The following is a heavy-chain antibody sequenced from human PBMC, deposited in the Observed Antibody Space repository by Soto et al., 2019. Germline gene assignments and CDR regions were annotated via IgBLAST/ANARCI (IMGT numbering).Heavy chain of an antibody. CDR1: GGSISSGGYY. D-gene: IGHD6-13*01. Sequence: PSETLSLTCTVSGGSISSGGYYWSWIRQHPGKGLEWIGYIYYSGSTYYNPSLKSRVTISVDTSKNQFSLKLSSVTAVDTAVYYCARSWAQQLRVDYWGPGTLVTVSS. CDR2: IYYSGST. CDR3: ARSWAQQLRVDY. V-gene: IGHV4-31*03. J-gene: IGHJ4*02.